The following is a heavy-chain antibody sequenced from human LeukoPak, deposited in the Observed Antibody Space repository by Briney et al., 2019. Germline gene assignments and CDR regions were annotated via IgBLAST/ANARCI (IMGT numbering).Heavy chain of an antibody. J-gene: IGHJ4*02. D-gene: IGHD3-9*01. CDR2: ISSSGSIT. CDR3: ARGGMTYDVLTGYYDYSDF. CDR1: GFTFSIYG. V-gene: IGHV3-21*01. Sequence: GGSLRLSCAASGFTFSIYGMTWVRQAPGKGLEWVSVISSSGSITYYADSVKGRFTISRDNDKNSVSLQMNSLRAEDTAVYYCARGGMTYDVLTGYYDYSDFWGQGTQVTVSS.